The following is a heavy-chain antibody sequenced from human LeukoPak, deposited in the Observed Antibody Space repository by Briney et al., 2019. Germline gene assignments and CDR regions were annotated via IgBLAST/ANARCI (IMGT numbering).Heavy chain of an antibody. CDR2: INPSGGST. V-gene: IGHV1-46*01. CDR3: ARGVVVAATPGSWFDL. CDR1: GYTFTSYY. Sequence: ASVKVSCKASGYTFTSYYMHWVRQAPGQGLEWMGIINPSGGSTSYAQKFQGRVTMTRDMSTSTVYMELSSLRSEDTAVYYCARGVVVAATPGSWFDLWGQGTLVTVSS. J-gene: IGHJ5*02. D-gene: IGHD2-15*01.